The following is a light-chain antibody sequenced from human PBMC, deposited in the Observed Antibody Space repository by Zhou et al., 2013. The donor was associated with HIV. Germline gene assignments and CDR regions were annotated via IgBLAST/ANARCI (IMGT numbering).Light chain of an antibody. CDR2: GAS. V-gene: IGKV3-20*01. CDR1: QSISSND. Sequence: EIVLTQSPATLSVSPGEEVTLSCRASQSISSNDLAWYQQKPGQPPRLLIYGASSRANGIPERFSGSGSGTDFILTISRLESADFAEYYCQQYGSSPPTFGQGTKVEIK. J-gene: IGKJ1*01. CDR3: QQYGSSPPT.